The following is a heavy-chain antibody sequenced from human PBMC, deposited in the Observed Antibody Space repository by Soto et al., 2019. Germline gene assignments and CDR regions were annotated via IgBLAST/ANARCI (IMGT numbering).Heavy chain of an antibody. CDR1: GGSITSGGYY. Sequence: QVQLQESGPGLVKPSQTLSLTCTVSGGSITSGGYYWSWIRQHPGKGLEWIGYIYYSGFTYYNPAXXSXFTISVDTAKNLSSLQLSSVTAADTAVYYFARSVFTWGPGTLVTVSS. V-gene: IGHV4-31*03. CDR3: ARSVFT. CDR2: IYYSGFT. D-gene: IGHD3-10*02. J-gene: IGHJ5*02.